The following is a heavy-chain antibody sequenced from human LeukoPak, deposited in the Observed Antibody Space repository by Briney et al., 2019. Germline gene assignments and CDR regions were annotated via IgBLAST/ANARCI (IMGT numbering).Heavy chain of an antibody. D-gene: IGHD5-18*01. CDR3: ARSVDTPMLKPYYFDY. J-gene: IGHJ4*02. V-gene: IGHV3-21*01. CDR1: GFSFNDYS. CDR2: ISGSGSFI. Sequence: PGGSLRLSCVTSGFSFNDYSMNWVRQAPGRGLEWVSSISGSGSFIYNPDSLKGRFTISRDNAKNSLYLQMNGLRAEDTAVYFCARSVDTPMLKPYYFDYWGQGTLVTVSS.